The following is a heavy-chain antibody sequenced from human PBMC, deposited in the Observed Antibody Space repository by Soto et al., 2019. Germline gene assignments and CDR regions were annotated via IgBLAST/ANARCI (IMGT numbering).Heavy chain of an antibody. CDR2: IHTYGST. CDR1: GFSVSSNY. J-gene: IGHJ4*02. V-gene: IGHV3-53*01. CDR3: ERSPSGLDY. Sequence: GGSLRLSCAASGFSVSSNYMSWVRQAPGKGLEWVSAIHTYGSTYYADSVKGRFTISRDNSKNTLYLQMNSLRAEDTAVYYCERSPSGLDYWGQGTLVTV.